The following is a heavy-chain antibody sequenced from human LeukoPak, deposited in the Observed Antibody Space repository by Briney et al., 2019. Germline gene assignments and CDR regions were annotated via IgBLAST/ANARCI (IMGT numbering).Heavy chain of an antibody. CDR2: ISDTGST. D-gene: IGHD2-21*01. CDR3: ARPDSHLSAFDI. J-gene: IGHJ3*02. Sequence: TPSETLSLTCSVSGDSISSYYWSWIRQPPGKGLEWIAYISDTGSTKYRPSLRGRLSISMDKSKNMFSLKLNSVTAADTAVYYCARPDSHLSAFDIWGQGTRVTVS. V-gene: IGHV4-59*08. CDR1: GDSISSYY.